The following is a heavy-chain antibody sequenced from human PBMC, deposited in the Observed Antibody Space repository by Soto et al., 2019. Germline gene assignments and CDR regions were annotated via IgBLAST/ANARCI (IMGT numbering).Heavy chain of an antibody. D-gene: IGHD6-6*01. J-gene: IGHJ6*02. Sequence: QLQLQESVPGLVKPSETLSLTCTVSGGTISSSSYCWGWIRQPPGKGLEWIGSIYYSGSTYYNPSLKSRVTISVDTSKNQFSLKLSSVTAADTAVYYCARPSKYISSVRYYYYGMDVWGQGTTVTVSS. CDR1: GGTISSSSYC. CDR2: IYYSGST. CDR3: ARPSKYISSVRYYYYGMDV. V-gene: IGHV4-39*01.